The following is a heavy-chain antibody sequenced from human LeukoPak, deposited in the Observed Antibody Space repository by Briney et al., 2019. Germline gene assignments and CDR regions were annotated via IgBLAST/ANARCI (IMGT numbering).Heavy chain of an antibody. CDR1: GFTFSSYS. CDR2: IRSKAYGGTT. CDR3: TRVSSGWYYYYYYMDV. Sequence: GGSLRLSCAASGFTFSSYSMSWFRQAPGKGLEWVGFIRSKAYGGTTEYAASVKGRFTVSRDDSKSIAYLQMNSLKTEDTAVYYCTRVSSGWYYYYYYMDVWGKGTTVTVSS. V-gene: IGHV3-49*03. J-gene: IGHJ6*03. D-gene: IGHD6-19*01.